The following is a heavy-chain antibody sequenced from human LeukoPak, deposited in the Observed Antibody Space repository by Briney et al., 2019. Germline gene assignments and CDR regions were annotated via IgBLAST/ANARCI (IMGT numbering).Heavy chain of an antibody. CDR3: NARVNGGDCYPVY. CDR2: MKSKTDRGTT. D-gene: IGHD2-21*01. CDR1: GFTFNNAW. V-gene: IGHV3-15*01. Sequence: GRSLRLSCAASGFTFNNAWMSWVRQAPGKGLEWVGRMKSKTDRGTTDYTAPVKGRFTISRDDSKNTLYLQMNSLETDDTAVYYCNARVNGGDCYPVYWGQGTLVTASS. J-gene: IGHJ4*02.